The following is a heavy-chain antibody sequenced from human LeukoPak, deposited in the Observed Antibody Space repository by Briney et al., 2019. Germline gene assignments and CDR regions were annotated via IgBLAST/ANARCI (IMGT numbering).Heavy chain of an antibody. Sequence: GASVKVSCKASDYTFTSYGISWVRQAPGQGLEWMGWINPNSGGTNYAQKFQGRVTMTRDTSISTAYMELSRLRSDDTAVYYCARVWNYYDSSGFDYWGQGTLVTVSS. CDR2: INPNSGGT. V-gene: IGHV1-2*02. D-gene: IGHD3-22*01. CDR1: DYTFTSYG. CDR3: ARVWNYYDSSGFDY. J-gene: IGHJ4*02.